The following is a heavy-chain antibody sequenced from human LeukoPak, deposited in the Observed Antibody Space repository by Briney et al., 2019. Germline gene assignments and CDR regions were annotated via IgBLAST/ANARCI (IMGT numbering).Heavy chain of an antibody. V-gene: IGHV1-69*05. CDR1: GGTFSSYA. J-gene: IGHJ3*02. CDR3: ARIEGPSRAFDI. CDR2: IIPIFGTA. D-gene: IGHD5-24*01. Sequence: SVKVSCKASGGTFSSYAISWVRQAPGQGLEWMGGIIPIFGTANYAQKFQGRVTITTDESTSTAYMELSSLRSEDTAVYYCARIEGPSRAFDIWGQGTMVTVSS.